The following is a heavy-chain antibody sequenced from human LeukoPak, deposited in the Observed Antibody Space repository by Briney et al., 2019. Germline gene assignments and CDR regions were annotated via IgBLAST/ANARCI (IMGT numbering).Heavy chain of an antibody. V-gene: IGHV4-34*01. CDR2: SNDSGGT. Sequence: SETLSLTCAVYGGTFSGYYWSWIRQPPGKRLEWVGESNDSGGTNYNPSLKSRVTISADKSKNQVSLRLTSVAAADTAVYYCARLSVIVGAALEYYYYYMDVWGQGTTVTVSS. CDR3: ARLSVIVGAALEYYYYYMDV. J-gene: IGHJ6*03. D-gene: IGHD1-26*01. CDR1: GGTFSGYY.